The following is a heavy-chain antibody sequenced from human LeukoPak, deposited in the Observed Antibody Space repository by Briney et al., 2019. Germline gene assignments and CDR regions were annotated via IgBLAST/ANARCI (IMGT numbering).Heavy chain of an antibody. CDR1: GGSFSGYY. CDR2: INHSGST. D-gene: IGHD3-3*01. J-gene: IGHJ6*03. V-gene: IGHV4-34*01. CDR3: ARVKIKGGITIFKEYHYMDV. Sequence: SETLPLTCAVYGGSFSGYYWSWIRQPPGKGLEWIGEINHSGSTNYNPSLKSRVTISVDTSKNQFSLKLSSVTAADTAVYYCARVKIKGGITIFKEYHYMDVWGKGTTVTVSS.